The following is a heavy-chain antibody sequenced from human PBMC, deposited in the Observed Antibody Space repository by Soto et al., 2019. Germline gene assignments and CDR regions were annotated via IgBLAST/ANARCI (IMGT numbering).Heavy chain of an antibody. J-gene: IGHJ6*02. CDR1: GFTFSSYG. CDR2: ISYDGSNK. V-gene: IGHV3-30*18. CDR3: AKVRITMIVVDPYGMDV. D-gene: IGHD3-22*01. Sequence: PGGSLRLSCAASGFTFSSYGMHWVRQAPGKGLEWVAVISYDGSNKYYADSVKGRFTISRDNSKNTLYLQMNSLRAEDTAVYYCAKVRITMIVVDPYGMDVWGQGTTVTVSS.